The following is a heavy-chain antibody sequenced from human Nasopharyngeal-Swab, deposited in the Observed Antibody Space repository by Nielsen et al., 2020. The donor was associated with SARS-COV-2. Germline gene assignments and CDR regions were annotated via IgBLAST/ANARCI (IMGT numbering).Heavy chain of an antibody. J-gene: IGHJ4*02. V-gene: IGHV3-7*01. CDR1: GFTFSESW. CDR2: MNKDASDI. CDR3: ARRMAARGQKFWDY. D-gene: IGHD6-6*01. Sequence: GGSLRLSCVASGFTFSESWMSWVRQIPGKGLEWVATMNKDASDISYVDSVKGRFTISRDNAKNSLYLQMNSLRAEDTAVYFCARRMAARGQKFWDYWGLGTLVTVSS.